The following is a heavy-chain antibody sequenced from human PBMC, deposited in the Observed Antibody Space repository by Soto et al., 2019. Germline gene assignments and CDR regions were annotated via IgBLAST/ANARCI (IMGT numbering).Heavy chain of an antibody. J-gene: IGHJ1*01. CDR1: GGSISSGGYY. D-gene: IGHD6-13*01. CDR3: ARDSYSSSWNEEYFQH. V-gene: IGHV4-31*03. CDR2: IYYSGST. Sequence: SETLSLTCTVSGGSISSGGYYWSWIRQHPGKGLEWIGYIYYSGSTYYNPSLKSRVTISVDTSKNQFSLKLSSVTAADTAVYYCARDSYSSSWNEEYFQHWGQGTLVTVSS.